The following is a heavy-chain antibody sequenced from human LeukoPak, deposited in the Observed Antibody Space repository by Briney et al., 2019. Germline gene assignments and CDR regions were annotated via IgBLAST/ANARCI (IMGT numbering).Heavy chain of an antibody. Sequence: GGSLRLSCAASGFTFDDYAMHWVRQAPGKGLEWVSGISWNSGSIGYADSVKGRFTISRDDAKNSLYLQMNSLRAEDTALYYCAKDIRGYSYGIIDYWGQGTLVTVSS. D-gene: IGHD5-18*01. CDR2: ISWNSGSI. CDR1: GFTFDDYA. V-gene: IGHV3-9*01. CDR3: AKDIRGYSYGIIDY. J-gene: IGHJ4*02.